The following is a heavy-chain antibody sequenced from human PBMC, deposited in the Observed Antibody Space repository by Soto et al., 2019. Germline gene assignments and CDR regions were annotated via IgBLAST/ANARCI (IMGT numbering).Heavy chain of an antibody. J-gene: IGHJ6*02. CDR2: IIPILGIA. CDR1: GGTFSSYT. V-gene: IGHV1-69*04. Sequence: ASVKVSCKASGGTFSSYTISWVRQAPGQGLEWMGRIIPILGIANYAQKFQGRVTITADKSTSTAYMELSSLRSEDTAVYYCARDRTVTTSYYYYYGMDVWGQGTTVTVSS. D-gene: IGHD4-17*01. CDR3: ARDRTVTTSYYYYYGMDV.